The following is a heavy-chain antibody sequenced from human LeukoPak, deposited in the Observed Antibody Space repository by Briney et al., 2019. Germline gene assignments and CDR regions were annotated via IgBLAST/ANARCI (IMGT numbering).Heavy chain of an antibody. CDR3: ARGTPRYCSGGSCYFKNYYYYYYMDV. CDR2: LYSGGRI. D-gene: IGHD2-15*01. V-gene: IGHV4-39*07. Sequence: SETLSLTCTVSGGSFSGFYYWGWIRQPPGKGLEWIGSLYSGGRIYYAPSLRSRVTISVDTSKNQFSLKLSSVTAADTAVYYCARGTPRYCSGGSCYFKNYYYYYYMDVWGKGTTVTVSS. CDR1: GGSFSGFYY. J-gene: IGHJ6*03.